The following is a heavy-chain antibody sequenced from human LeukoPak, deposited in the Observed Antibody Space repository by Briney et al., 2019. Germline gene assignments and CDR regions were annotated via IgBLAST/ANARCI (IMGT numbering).Heavy chain of an antibody. CDR3: ASGRQQLAHYGMDV. CDR1: SGSISSYY. Sequence: PSETLSLTCTVSSGSISSYYWSWIRQPPGKGLEWIGYIYYSGSTNYNPSLKSRVTISVDTSKNQFSLKLSSVTAADTAVYYCASGRQQLAHYGMDVWGQGTTVTVSS. V-gene: IGHV4-59*01. CDR2: IYYSGST. D-gene: IGHD6-13*01. J-gene: IGHJ6*02.